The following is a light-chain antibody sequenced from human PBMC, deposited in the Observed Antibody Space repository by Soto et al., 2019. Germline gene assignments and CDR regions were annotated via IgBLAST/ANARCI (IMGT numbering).Light chain of an antibody. Sequence: YLNWYQQKPGKAPTLLIFTSSSLQSGVPSRFSGSGSGTNFILTISSLQPEDVATYYGQQSYSTPPTFGRGTKVDIK. CDR1: Y. V-gene: IGKV1-39*01. CDR2: TSS. J-gene: IGKJ4*02. CDR3: QQSYSTPPT.